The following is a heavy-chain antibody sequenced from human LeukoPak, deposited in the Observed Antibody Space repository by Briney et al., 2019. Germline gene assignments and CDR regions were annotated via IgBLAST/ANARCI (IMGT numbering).Heavy chain of an antibody. J-gene: IGHJ4*02. D-gene: IGHD3-10*01. Sequence: GGSLRLSCAASGFTVTSNFMSWVRQAPGKGLEWVAVISYDGSNKYYADSVKGRFTISRDNSKNTLYLQMNSLRAEDTAVYYCARDASYYGSGSYYNGDYWGQGTLVTVSS. CDR3: ARDASYYGSGSYYNGDY. CDR1: GFTVTSNF. V-gene: IGHV3-30*03. CDR2: ISYDGSNK.